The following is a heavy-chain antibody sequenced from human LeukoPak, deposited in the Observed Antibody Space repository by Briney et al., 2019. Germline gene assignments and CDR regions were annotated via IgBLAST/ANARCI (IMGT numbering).Heavy chain of an antibody. J-gene: IGHJ5*02. CDR2: IYYGGST. CDR3: AARYSSGWYDP. Sequence: PSETLSLTCAVSGGSISSSNWWSWIRQPPGKGLEWIGYIYYGGSTNYNPSLKSRVTMSLDTSKNQFSLNLRSVTAADTAVYYCAARYSSGWYDPWGQGTLVTVSS. D-gene: IGHD6-25*01. CDR1: GGSISSSNW. V-gene: IGHV4-61*01.